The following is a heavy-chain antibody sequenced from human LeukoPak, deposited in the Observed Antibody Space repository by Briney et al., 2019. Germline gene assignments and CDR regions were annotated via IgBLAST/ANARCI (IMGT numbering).Heavy chain of an antibody. CDR3: ARGHKDYYCYYMDV. CDR2: FIRMFETS. J-gene: IGHJ6*03. Sequence: ASVKVSCKASGGTLSKYAISWVRQAPGQGLEWMGGFIRMFETSHYAQKFQGRVTITADESTSTVCMELSSLRFEDTAVYYCARGHKDYYCYYMDVWGKGTPVTVSS. V-gene: IGHV1-69*01. CDR1: GGTLSKYA.